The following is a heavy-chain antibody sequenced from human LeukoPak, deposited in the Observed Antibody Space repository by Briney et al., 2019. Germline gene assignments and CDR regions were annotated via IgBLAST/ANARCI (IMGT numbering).Heavy chain of an antibody. CDR3: AKDLVGYYYDSSGYYDY. CDR1: GFTFSSYG. V-gene: IGHV3-30*02. J-gene: IGHJ4*02. CDR2: IRYDGSNK. D-gene: IGHD3-22*01. Sequence: GGSLRLSCAASGFTFSSYGMHWVRQAPGKGLEWVAFIRYDGSNKYYADSVKGRFTISRHNSKNTLYLQMNSLRAEDTAVYYCAKDLVGYYYDSSGYYDYWGQGTLVTVSS.